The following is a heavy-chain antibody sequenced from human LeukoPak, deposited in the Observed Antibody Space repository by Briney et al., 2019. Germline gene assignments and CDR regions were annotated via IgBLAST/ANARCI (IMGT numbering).Heavy chain of an antibody. V-gene: IGHV3-48*03. CDR3: ARGRLLEWFDN. J-gene: IGHJ5*02. Sequence: GGSLRLSCAASGFTFSSYEMNWVRPAPEKGLEWVSYISSSDSFIYYADSVKGRFTISGDNAKNSLYLQMNGLRADDTAVYYCARGRLLEWFDNWGQGNLVRVSS. CDR2: ISSSDSFI. CDR1: GFTFSSYE. D-gene: IGHD3-3*01.